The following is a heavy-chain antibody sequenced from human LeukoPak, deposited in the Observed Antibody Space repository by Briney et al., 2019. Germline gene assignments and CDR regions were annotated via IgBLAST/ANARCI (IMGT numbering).Heavy chain of an antibody. J-gene: IGHJ4*02. Sequence: GGSLRLSCAASDFTVSSNSMSWVRQAPGKGLEWVSVTYSSGSTHYADSVKGRFTISRDSSKNTLYLQMNSLRAEDTAVYYCATESYGATGGQGTLVTVSS. V-gene: IGHV3-53*01. D-gene: IGHD1-26*01. CDR3: ATESYGAT. CDR1: DFTVSSNS. CDR2: TYSSGST.